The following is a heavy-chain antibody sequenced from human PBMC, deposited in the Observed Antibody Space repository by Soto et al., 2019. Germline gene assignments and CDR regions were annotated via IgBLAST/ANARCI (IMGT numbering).Heavy chain of an antibody. CDR1: GFTFSNAW. J-gene: IGHJ3*02. V-gene: IGHV3-15*01. D-gene: IGHD3-3*02. CDR2: IKSKTDGGTT. CDR3: TTEPSFLEWLLPHDAFDI. Sequence: PGGSLRLSCAASGFTFSNAWISWGRQAPGKGLEWVGRIKSKTDGGTTDYAAPVKGRFTISRDDSKNTLYLQMNSLKTEDTAVYYCTTEPSFLEWLLPHDAFDIWGQGTMVTVSS.